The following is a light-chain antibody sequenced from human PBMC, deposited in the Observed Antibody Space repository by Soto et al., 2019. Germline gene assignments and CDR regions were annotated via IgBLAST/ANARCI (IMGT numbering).Light chain of an antibody. CDR1: QDISRW. CDR3: HKANTCPPT. CDR2: ATS. J-gene: IGKJ1*01. V-gene: IGKV1-12*01. Sequence: DIQMTQSPSSVSASVGDRVIITCRASQDISRWLAWYQQKPGRAPQLLIYATSNLQSGVTSRFSGSGSGTDFPLTISHLNPEDFATYQCHKANTCPPTLGDGTRVELK.